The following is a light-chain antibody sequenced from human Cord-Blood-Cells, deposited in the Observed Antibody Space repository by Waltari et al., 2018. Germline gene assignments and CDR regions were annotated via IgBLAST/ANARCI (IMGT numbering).Light chain of an antibody. V-gene: IGKV1-5*03. Sequence: DIQMTQSPSTLSGSVGDRVTITCRASQSISSWLAWYQQKPGKAPKLLIYKASSLESGVPSRFSGSGSGTEFTLTISSLQPDDFATYYCQQYNSYSQTFGQGTKVEIK. CDR1: QSISSW. J-gene: IGKJ1*01. CDR3: QQYNSYSQT. CDR2: KAS.